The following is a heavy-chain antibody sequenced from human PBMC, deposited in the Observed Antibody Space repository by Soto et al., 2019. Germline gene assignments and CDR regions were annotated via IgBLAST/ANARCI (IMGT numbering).Heavy chain of an antibody. CDR2: ITWNSRVL. CDR3: AKGRYDFWSPYYFDS. CDR1: GLNFCDFA. D-gene: IGHD3-3*01. V-gene: IGHV3-9*01. Sequence: PGGPLSLSCVGNGLNFCDFAMLWVRQAPGKGLEWVSGITWNSRVLAYADSVKGRFTISRDNARNSLYLQMDSLRDEDTALYYCAKGRYDFWSPYYFDSWGQGTLVTVSS. J-gene: IGHJ4*02.